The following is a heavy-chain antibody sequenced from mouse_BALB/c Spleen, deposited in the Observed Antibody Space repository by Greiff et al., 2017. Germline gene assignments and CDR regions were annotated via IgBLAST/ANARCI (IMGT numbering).Heavy chain of an antibody. V-gene: IGHV6-6*02. CDR3: TDDYEGYAMDY. D-gene: IGHD2-4*01. Sequence: EVQGVESGGGLVQPGGSMKLSCVASGFTFSNYWMNWVRQSPEKGLEWVAEIRLKSNNYATHYAESVKGRFTISRDDSKSSVYLQMNNLRAEDTGIYYCTDDYEGYAMDYWGQGTSVTVSS. J-gene: IGHJ4*01. CDR1: GFTFSNYW. CDR2: IRLKSNNYAT.